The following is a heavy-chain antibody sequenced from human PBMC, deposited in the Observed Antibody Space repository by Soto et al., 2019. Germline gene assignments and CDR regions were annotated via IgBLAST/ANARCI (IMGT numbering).Heavy chain of an antibody. CDR1: GFTFSSYA. V-gene: IGHV3-23*01. D-gene: IGHD1-26*01. Sequence: GGSLRLSCAASGFTFSSYAMSWVRQAPGKGLEWVSAISGSGGSTYYADSVKGRFTISRDNSKNTLYLQMNNLRAEDTAVYDCAGPRYSGRYYYFDYWGQGTLVTVSA. CDR3: AGPRYSGRYYYFDY. CDR2: ISGSGGST. J-gene: IGHJ4*02.